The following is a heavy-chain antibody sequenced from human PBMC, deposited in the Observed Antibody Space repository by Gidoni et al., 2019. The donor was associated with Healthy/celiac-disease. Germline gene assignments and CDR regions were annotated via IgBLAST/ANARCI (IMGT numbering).Heavy chain of an antibody. V-gene: IGHV3-11*01. CDR2: IISSGSTI. CDR3: ARDRLGEEGYVWGSYRYTRDYAFDI. Sequence: QVQLVESGGGLVQPGWSLSLSCAASGFTFSAYYMSWIRQAPGKGLEWVSYIISSGSTIYYADAVKGRLTISRDNAKNSLYLQMNSLRAEDTAVYYCARDRLGEEGYVWGSYRYTRDYAFDIWGQGTMVTVSS. D-gene: IGHD3-16*02. J-gene: IGHJ3*02. CDR1: GFTFSAYY.